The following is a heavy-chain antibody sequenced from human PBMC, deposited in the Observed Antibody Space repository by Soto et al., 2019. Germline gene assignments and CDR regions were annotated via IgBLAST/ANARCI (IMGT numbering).Heavy chain of an antibody. J-gene: IGHJ6*02. CDR2: ISDYNGNT. V-gene: IGHV1-18*01. Sequence: QVQLVQSGAEVKKPGASVKVSCKTSGYTFNNYGISWVRQAPGQGLEWMGWISDYNGNTNYPQKFQGRVTMTTDISTNTVYMVLTSLRSDDTAVYYCARDGYYGSGSYGMDVWGRGTTVSVSS. CDR1: GYTFNNYG. D-gene: IGHD3-10*01. CDR3: ARDGYYGSGSYGMDV.